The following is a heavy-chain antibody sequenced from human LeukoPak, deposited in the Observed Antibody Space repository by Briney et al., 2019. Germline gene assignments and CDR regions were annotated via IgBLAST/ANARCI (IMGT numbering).Heavy chain of an antibody. CDR2: ISYDGSDK. D-gene: IGHD4-17*01. J-gene: IGHJ4*02. Sequence: GSLRLSCAASGFTFSTYGMHWVRQAPGKGLEWLAVISYDGSDKHYADSVKGRFTISRDNSKNTLYLQMNSLRAEDTAVYYCAKDPTMTTVTTHFDYWGQGTLVTVSS. CDR1: GFTFSTYG. V-gene: IGHV3-30*18. CDR3: AKDPTMTTVTTHFDY.